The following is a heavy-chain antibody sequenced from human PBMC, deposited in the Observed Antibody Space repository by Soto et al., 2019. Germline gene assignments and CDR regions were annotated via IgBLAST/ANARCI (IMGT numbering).Heavy chain of an antibody. J-gene: IGHJ6*03. D-gene: IGHD6-19*01. V-gene: IGHV1-18*01. CDR1: GYSFTNYG. Sequence: QDQLVQSGAEVKKPGASVTVSCKASGYSFTNYGITWVRQAPGQGLEWMGWISGFNGNTHYAQKLQGRVTMTTDAARSTAYMDLRRLISDDTAVYYCARDRGVAPPVAGNTHYYYYMDVNAKGTTVTVSS. CDR2: ISGFNGNT. CDR3: ARDRGVAPPVAGNTHYYYYMDV.